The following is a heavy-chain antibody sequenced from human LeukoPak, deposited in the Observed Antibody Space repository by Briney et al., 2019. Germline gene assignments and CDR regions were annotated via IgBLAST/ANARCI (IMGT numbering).Heavy chain of an antibody. CDR1: GGSISSYY. Sequence: SETLSLNCIVDGGSISSYYWSWIRQPAGKGLEWTGRIYTSGSTNYNPSLKSRVTMSVDTSKNQFSLKLSSVTAADTAVYYCASQYGDYTSGDAFDIWGQGTMVTVSS. CDR2: IYTSGST. D-gene: IGHD4-17*01. CDR3: ASQYGDYTSGDAFDI. V-gene: IGHV4-4*07. J-gene: IGHJ3*02.